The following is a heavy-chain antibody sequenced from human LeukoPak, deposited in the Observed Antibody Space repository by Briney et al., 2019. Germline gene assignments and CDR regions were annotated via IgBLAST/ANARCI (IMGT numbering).Heavy chain of an antibody. J-gene: IGHJ5*02. CDR2: IYTSGST. Sequence: PSETLSLTCTVSGGSISSYYWSWIRQPAGKGLEWIGRIYTSGSTNYNPSLKSRVTMSVDTSKNQFSLKLSSVTAADTAVYYCARDRTVPFYYYDSSGYYFGNWFDPWGQGNLVTVSS. V-gene: IGHV4-4*07. CDR3: ARDRTVPFYYYDSSGYYFGNWFDP. CDR1: GGSISSYY. D-gene: IGHD3-22*01.